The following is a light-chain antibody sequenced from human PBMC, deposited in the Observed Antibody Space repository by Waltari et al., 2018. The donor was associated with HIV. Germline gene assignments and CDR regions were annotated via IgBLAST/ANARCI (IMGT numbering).Light chain of an antibody. CDR3: QQRYNWLDT. CDR2: DAS. CDR1: QSVSSY. V-gene: IGKV3-11*01. Sequence: EIVLTQSPATLSLSPGERATLSCRVSQSVSSYLAWYQQKPGQAPRLLIYDASNRATGIPARFSGSGSGTDFTLTISSLEPEDFAVYYCQQRYNWLDTFGQGTKLEIK. J-gene: IGKJ2*01.